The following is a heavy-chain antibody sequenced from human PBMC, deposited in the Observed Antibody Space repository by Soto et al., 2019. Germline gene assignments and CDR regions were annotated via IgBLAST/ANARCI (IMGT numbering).Heavy chain of an antibody. CDR2: IYSGGST. CDR1: GVTVSSNY. D-gene: IGHD5-18*01. Sequence: GGSLRLSCAASGVTVSSNYMSWIRQTPGKGLEWVSVIYSGGSTYYADSVKGRFTISRDNSKNTLYLQMNSLRAEDTAVYYCARHGYNYGGGYFDYWGQGTLVTVSS. V-gene: IGHV3-66*04. J-gene: IGHJ4*02. CDR3: ARHGYNYGGGYFDY.